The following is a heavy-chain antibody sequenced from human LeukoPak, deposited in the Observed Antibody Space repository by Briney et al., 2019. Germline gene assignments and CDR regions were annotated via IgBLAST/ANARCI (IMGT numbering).Heavy chain of an antibody. Sequence: SETLSLTCTVSGGSISSSSYYWGWIRQPPGKGLEWIGSIYYSGSTYYNPSLKSRVTISVDTSKNQFSLKLSSVTAADTAVHYCARHSASMADVDYWGQGTLVTVSS. D-gene: IGHD6-6*01. V-gene: IGHV4-39*01. J-gene: IGHJ4*02. CDR3: ARHSASMADVDY. CDR1: GGSISSSSYY. CDR2: IYYSGST.